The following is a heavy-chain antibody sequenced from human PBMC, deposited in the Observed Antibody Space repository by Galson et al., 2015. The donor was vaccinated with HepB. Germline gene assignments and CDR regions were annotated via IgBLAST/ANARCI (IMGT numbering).Heavy chain of an antibody. CDR3: ARGPRDGPDAFDI. D-gene: IGHD5-24*01. CDR1: GFTFSSYA. J-gene: IGHJ3*02. CDR2: ISYDGSNK. Sequence: SLRLSCAASGFTFSSYAMHWVRQAPGKGLEWVAVISYDGSNKYYADSAKGRFTISRDNSKNTLYLQMKSLRAEDTAVYYCARGPRDGPDAFDIWGQGTMVTVSS. V-gene: IGHV3-30*04.